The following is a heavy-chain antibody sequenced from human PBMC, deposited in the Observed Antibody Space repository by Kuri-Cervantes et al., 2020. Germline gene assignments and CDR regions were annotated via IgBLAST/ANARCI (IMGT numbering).Heavy chain of an antibody. V-gene: IGHV3-53*01. CDR1: GFTVSNNY. Sequence: GGSLRLSCAASGFTVSNNYMSWVRQAPGKGLEWVSIIYSGGSTYYTDSVKGRFTISRDNSKNTLYLQMNSLRAEDTALYYCARGANWHFNPHFDYWAREPWSPSPQ. D-gene: IGHD1-7*01. CDR2: IYSGGST. J-gene: IGHJ4*02. CDR3: ARGANWHFNPHFDY.